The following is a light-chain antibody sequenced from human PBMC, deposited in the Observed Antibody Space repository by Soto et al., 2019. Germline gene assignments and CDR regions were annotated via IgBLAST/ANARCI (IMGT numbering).Light chain of an antibody. J-gene: IGLJ1*01. CDR1: SPNIGAGYE. Sequence: QSVLPQPSSVSGGPGQRVTISCTGSSPNIGAGYEVHWYQQLPGTAPKLLIYGNNNRPSGVPDRFSGSKSGTSASLAITGLQAEDEADYYCQSYDSSLSGYVFGIGTKLTVL. V-gene: IGLV1-40*01. CDR3: QSYDSSLSGYV. CDR2: GNN.